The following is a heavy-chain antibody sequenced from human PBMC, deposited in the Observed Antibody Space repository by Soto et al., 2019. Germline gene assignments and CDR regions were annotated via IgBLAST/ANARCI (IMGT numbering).Heavy chain of an antibody. Sequence: GGSLRLSCAASGFTFSGSAMHWVRQASGKGLEWVGRIRSKANSYATAYAASVKGRFTISRDDSKNTAYLQMNSLKTEDTAVYYCTRHVVGYCSGGSCYREDYWGQGTLVTVS. CDR1: GFTFSGSA. V-gene: IGHV3-73*01. D-gene: IGHD2-15*01. CDR3: TRHVVGYCSGGSCYREDY. J-gene: IGHJ4*02. CDR2: IRSKANSYAT.